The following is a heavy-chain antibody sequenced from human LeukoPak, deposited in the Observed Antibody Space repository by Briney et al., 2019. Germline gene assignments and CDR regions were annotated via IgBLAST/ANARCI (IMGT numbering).Heavy chain of an antibody. Sequence: GGSLRLSCAASGFTFSNYMMHWVRQAPGKGLVWVSRIKSDGITITYADSVKGRFTIFRDNAKNSLYLQMNSLRAEDTAVYYCARDRAGGYNAFDYWGQGTLVTVSS. CDR1: GFTFSNYM. V-gene: IGHV3-74*01. CDR2: IKSDGITI. D-gene: IGHD5-24*01. J-gene: IGHJ4*02. CDR3: ARDRAGGYNAFDY.